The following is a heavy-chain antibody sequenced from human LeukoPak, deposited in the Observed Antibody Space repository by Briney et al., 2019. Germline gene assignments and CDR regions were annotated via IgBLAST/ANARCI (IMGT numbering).Heavy chain of an antibody. CDR3: ARAEWFGELWG. J-gene: IGHJ4*02. V-gene: IGHV1-69*05. D-gene: IGHD3-10*01. Sequence: SVKVSCKASGGTFISYAISWVRQAPGQGLEWMGSIIPMFGTMYHAQMFQGRVTITTDESTSTAYMELSSLRSEDTAVYYCARAEWFGELWGWGQGTLVTVPS. CDR2: IIPMFGTM. CDR1: GGTFISYA.